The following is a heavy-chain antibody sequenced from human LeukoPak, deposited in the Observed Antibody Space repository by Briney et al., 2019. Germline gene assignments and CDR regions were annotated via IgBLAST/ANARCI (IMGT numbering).Heavy chain of an antibody. D-gene: IGHD1-1*01. J-gene: IGHJ6*02. V-gene: IGHV3-23*01. CDR2: ISGSGGST. CDR3: ARQGTGTTPDRPFYYYYGMDV. Sequence: QPGGSLRLSCAASGFTFSSYAMSWVRQAPGKGLEWVSAISGSGGSTYYADSVKGRFTISRDNSKNTLYLQMNSLRAEDTAVYYCARQGTGTTPDRPFYYYYGMDVWGQGTTVTVSS. CDR1: GFTFSSYA.